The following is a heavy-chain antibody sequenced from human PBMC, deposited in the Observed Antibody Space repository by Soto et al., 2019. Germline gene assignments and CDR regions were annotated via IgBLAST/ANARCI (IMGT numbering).Heavy chain of an antibody. CDR3: ARRCIAVAGYYYYGMDG. D-gene: IGHD6-19*01. CDR1: GFTFSSYA. CDR2: ISYDGSNK. J-gene: IGHJ6*02. V-gene: IGHV3-30-3*01. Sequence: GGSLRLSCAASGFTFSSYAMHWVRQAPGKGLEWVAVISYDGSNKYYADSVKGRFTISRDNSKNTLYLQMNSLRAEDTAVYYCARRCIAVAGYYYYGMDGWGQGTTVTVSS.